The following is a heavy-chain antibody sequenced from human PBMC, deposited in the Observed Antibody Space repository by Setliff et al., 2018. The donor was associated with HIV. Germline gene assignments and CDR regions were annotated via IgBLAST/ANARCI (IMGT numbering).Heavy chain of an antibody. CDR1: GGSISSGGYY. Sequence: SETLSLTCTVSGGSISSGGYYWSWIRQHPGKGLEWIGYIYYSGSTYYNPSLKSRVTISIDTSKNQFSLKLSSVTAADTAVYYCARGLVVVTDSDYDTNYYYYYYMDVWGKGTTVTGSS. D-gene: IGHD5-12*01. J-gene: IGHJ6*03. V-gene: IGHV4-31*03. CDR3: ARGLVVVTDSDYDTNYYYYYYMDV. CDR2: IYYSGST.